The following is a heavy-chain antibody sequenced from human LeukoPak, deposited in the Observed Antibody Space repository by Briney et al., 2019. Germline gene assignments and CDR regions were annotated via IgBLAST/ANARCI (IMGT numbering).Heavy chain of an antibody. CDR3: ARDRAWGQWLERLWFDP. V-gene: IGHV4-39*07. D-gene: IGHD6-19*01. CDR1: GGSISSSSYY. J-gene: IGHJ5*02. CDR2: IYYSGST. Sequence: PSETLSLTCTVSGGSISSSSYYWGWIRQPPGKGLEWIGSIYYSGSTYYNPSLKSRVTISVDTSKNQFSLKLSSVTAADTAVYYCARDRAWGQWLERLWFDPWGQGTLVTVSS.